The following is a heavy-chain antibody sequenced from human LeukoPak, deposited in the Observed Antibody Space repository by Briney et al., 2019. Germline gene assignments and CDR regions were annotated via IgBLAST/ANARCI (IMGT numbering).Heavy chain of an antibody. CDR3: AKDLAAAVPLSYGMDV. D-gene: IGHD6-13*01. CDR1: GFTFDDYA. V-gene: IGHV3-9*01. J-gene: IGHJ6*02. CDR2: ISWNSGSI. Sequence: PGGSLRLSCAASGFTFDDYAMHWVRQAPGKGLEWVSGISWNSGSIGYADSVKGRFTISRDNAKNSLYLQTNSLRAEDTALYYCAKDLAAAVPLSYGMDVWGQGTTVTVSS.